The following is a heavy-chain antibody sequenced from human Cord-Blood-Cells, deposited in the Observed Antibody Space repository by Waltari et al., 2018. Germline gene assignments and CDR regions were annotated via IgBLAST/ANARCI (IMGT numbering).Heavy chain of an antibody. Sequence: QVQLQESGPGLVKPSQTLSLTCTVSGGSISRGGYYWRRSRQHPGKRLEWIVYIYYSGVTYYNPSLKIRVTISVDTSKNQFSLKLSSVTAADTAVYYCARVSQYCSSTSCYVADYWGQGTLVTVSS. CDR1: GGSISRGGYY. CDR3: ARVSQYCSSTSCYVADY. V-gene: IGHV4-31*03. D-gene: IGHD2-2*01. J-gene: IGHJ4*02. CDR2: IYYSGVT.